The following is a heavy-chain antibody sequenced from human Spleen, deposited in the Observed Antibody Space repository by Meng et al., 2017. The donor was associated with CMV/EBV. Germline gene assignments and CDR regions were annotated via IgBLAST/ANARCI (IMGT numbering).Heavy chain of an antibody. V-gene: IGHV3-23*01. CDR3: AKAGATLLTPFDY. CDR1: GFTFSSYA. J-gene: IGHJ4*02. Sequence: GESLKISCAASGFTFSSYAMSWVRQAPGKGLEWVSSITSTGSTTYYADSVRGRFTVSRDNSKTTLYLQMNSLRAEDTAVYYCAKAGATLLTPFDYWGQGTLVTVSS. CDR2: ITSTGSTT. D-gene: IGHD1-26*01.